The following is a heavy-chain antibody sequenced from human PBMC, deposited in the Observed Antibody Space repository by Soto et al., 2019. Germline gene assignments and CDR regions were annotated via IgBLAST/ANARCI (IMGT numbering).Heavy chain of an antibody. Sequence: GSLRLPCAASGFTFSKAWINWVRQVPGKGLEWVGRIKSKTDGGTADYAAPVKGRFAVSRDDSKNMVYLQMNSLKTEDTGTYYCTTDSYSSTIIVRFDYWGQGTEVTVSS. D-gene: IGHD1-26*01. CDR1: GFTFSKAW. CDR3: TTDSYSSTIIVRFDY. CDR2: IKSKTDGGTA. V-gene: IGHV3-15*07. J-gene: IGHJ4*02.